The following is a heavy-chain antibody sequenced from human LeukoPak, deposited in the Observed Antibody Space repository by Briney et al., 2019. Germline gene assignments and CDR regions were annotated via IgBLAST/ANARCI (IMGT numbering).Heavy chain of an antibody. J-gene: IGHJ3*02. V-gene: IGHV3-21*04. D-gene: IGHD5-24*01. CDR2: ISSSSSYI. CDR3: AKDLYSRFRGGPQNNAFDI. Sequence: GGSLRLSCAASGFTFSSYSMNWVRQAPGKGLEWVSSISSSSSYIYYADSVKGRITISRDNTKNSLYLQMNSLRAEDMALYYCAKDLYSRFRGGPQNNAFDIWGQGTLVTVSS. CDR1: GFTFSSYS.